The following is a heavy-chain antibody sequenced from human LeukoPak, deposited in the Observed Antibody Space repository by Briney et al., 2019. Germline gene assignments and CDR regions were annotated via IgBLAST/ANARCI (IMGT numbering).Heavy chain of an antibody. J-gene: IGHJ3*02. Sequence: PSETLSLTCTVSGGSISSYYWSWIRQPPGKGLEWIGYIYYSGSTNYNPSLKSRVTISVDTSKNQFSLKLSSVTAADTAVYYCAQSLLWFGESEYAFDIWSQGTMVTVSS. D-gene: IGHD3-10*01. CDR1: GGSISSYY. CDR3: AQSLLWFGESEYAFDI. V-gene: IGHV4-59*01. CDR2: IYYSGST.